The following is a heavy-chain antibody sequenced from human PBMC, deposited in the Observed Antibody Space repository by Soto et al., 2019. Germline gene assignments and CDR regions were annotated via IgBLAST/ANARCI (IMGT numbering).Heavy chain of an antibody. CDR3: ARDLARITIFGVAPTDAIHS. CDR2: INPSGGST. J-gene: IGHJ3*01. Sequence: ASVKVSCKASGYTFTSYYMHWVRQAPGQGLEWMGIINPSGGSTSYAQKFQGRVTMTRDTSTSTVYMELSSLRSEDTAVYYCARDLARITIFGVAPTDAIHSWGQGTRVTVAS. D-gene: IGHD3-3*01. V-gene: IGHV1-46*01. CDR1: GYTFTSYY.